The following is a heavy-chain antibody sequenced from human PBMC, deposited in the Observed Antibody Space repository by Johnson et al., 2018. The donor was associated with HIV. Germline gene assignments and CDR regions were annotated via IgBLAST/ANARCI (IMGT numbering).Heavy chain of an antibody. Sequence: VQVVESGGGVVRPGGSLRLSCAASGFNFDDYGMTWVRQAPGKGLEWVSGISWNSGSIGYADSVKGRFTISRDNAKNSLYLQMNSLRAEGTALYYCAKDKGASGWYLPAFGIWGQGTMVTVSS. J-gene: IGHJ3*02. D-gene: IGHD6-19*01. CDR2: ISWNSGSI. CDR3: AKDKGASGWYLPAFGI. CDR1: GFNFDDYG. V-gene: IGHV3-9*01.